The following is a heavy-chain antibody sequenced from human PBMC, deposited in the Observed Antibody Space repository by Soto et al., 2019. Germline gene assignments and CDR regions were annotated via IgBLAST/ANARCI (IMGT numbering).Heavy chain of an antibody. D-gene: IGHD7-27*01. CDR2: IDYSGST. CDR3: ARSKRPGAGDHYALDI. CDR1: GDSIRNNIYY. Sequence: QLQLQESGPGLVKPSETLSLTCTVSGDSIRNNIYYWGWIRQSPEKGLEWIGNIDYSGSTYYNPSLKGRVTISVETSKNQFSLKLNSVTVADTAVYYCARSKRPGAGDHYALDIWVQVTLVTVSS. J-gene: IGHJ3*02. V-gene: IGHV4-39*01.